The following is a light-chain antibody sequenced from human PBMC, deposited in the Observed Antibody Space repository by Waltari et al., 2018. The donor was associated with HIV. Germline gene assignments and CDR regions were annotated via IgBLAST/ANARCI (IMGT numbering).Light chain of an antibody. J-gene: IGKJ1*01. V-gene: IGKV3-15*01. CDR3: QQYNNWPRT. Sequence: VLTQSPGTVTVPPDESAIPSCRTSQSVSSNLVWYQMKPGHAPMVVIYDASTRATGIPVRFSGSGSGTEFTLTISSLQSEDFAVYYCQQYNNWPRTFGRGTKVEI. CDR1: QSVSSN. CDR2: DAS.